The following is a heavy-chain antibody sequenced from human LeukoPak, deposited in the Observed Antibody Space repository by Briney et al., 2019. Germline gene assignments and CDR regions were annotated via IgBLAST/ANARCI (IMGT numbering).Heavy chain of an antibody. CDR2: ISAYNGDT. Sequence: ASVKVPCKASGYTFNIYGISWARQTPGQGLEWMGWISAYNGDTHYAQRFQGRVTLTIDTSTSTAYMELTNLRSDDTAIYYCARDPSNTSGWYIYFDYWGQGTLVTVSS. CDR3: ARDPSNTSGWYIYFDY. V-gene: IGHV1-18*01. D-gene: IGHD6-19*01. J-gene: IGHJ4*02. CDR1: GYTFNIYG.